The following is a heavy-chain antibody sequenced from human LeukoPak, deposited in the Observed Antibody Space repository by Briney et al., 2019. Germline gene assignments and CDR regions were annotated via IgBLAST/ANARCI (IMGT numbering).Heavy chain of an antibody. CDR3: ARAGDSPMDV. D-gene: IGHD2-21*01. Sequence: SETLSLTCTVSDGSISSHYWSWIRQPPGKGLEWIGYIYYSGSTNHNPSLKSRVTISVDTSKNQFSLKLSSVTAADTAVYYCARAGDSPMDVWGKGTTVTVSS. CDR2: IYYSGST. J-gene: IGHJ6*03. V-gene: IGHV4-59*11. CDR1: DGSISSHY.